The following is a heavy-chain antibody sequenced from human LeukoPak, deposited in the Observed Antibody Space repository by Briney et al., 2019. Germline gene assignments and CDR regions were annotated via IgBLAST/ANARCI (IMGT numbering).Heavy chain of an antibody. V-gene: IGHV3-21*06. J-gene: IGHJ6*04. CDR1: GFIFSDYS. CDR3: AELGITMIGGV. CDR2: ISSSSAYI. D-gene: IGHD3-10*02. Sequence: KPGGSLRLSCVASGFIFSDYSMDWVRQAPGKGLEWVSSISSSSAYIFYSGSVKGRFTISRDNAQSSLYLQMNSLRAEDTAVYYCAELGITMIGGVWGKGTTVTISS.